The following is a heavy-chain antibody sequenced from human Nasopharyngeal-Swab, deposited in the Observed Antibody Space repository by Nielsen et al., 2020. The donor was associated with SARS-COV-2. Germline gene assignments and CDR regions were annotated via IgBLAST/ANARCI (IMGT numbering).Heavy chain of an antibody. CDR1: GYTFTSYY. J-gene: IGHJ6*02. CDR3: VRGPSVTIFGVVYYYYGMDV. V-gene: IGHV1-46*01. D-gene: IGHD3-3*01. CDR2: INPSGGST. Sequence: ASVKVSCKASGYTFTSYYMHWVRQAPGQGLEWMGIINPSGGSTSYAQKFQGRVTMTRDTSTSTVYMELSSLRSEDTAVYYCVRGPSVTIFGVVYYYYGMDVWGRGTTVTVSS.